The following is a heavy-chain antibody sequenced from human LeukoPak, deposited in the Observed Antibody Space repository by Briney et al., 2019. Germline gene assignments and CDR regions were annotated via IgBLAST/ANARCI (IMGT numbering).Heavy chain of an antibody. J-gene: IGHJ6*03. CDR1: GGSISSYY. Sequence: SETLSLTCTVSGGSISSYYWSWIRQPPGKGLEWIGYIYYSGSTNYNPSLKSRVTISVDTSKNQFSLKLSSATAADTAVYYCARADSNYEAFYYYYYMDVWGKGTTVTVPS. D-gene: IGHD4-11*01. V-gene: IGHV4-59*01. CDR2: IYYSGST. CDR3: ARADSNYEAFYYYYYMDV.